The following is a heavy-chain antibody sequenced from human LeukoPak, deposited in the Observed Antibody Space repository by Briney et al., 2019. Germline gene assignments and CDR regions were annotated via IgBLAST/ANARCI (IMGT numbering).Heavy chain of an antibody. CDR3: AKWGLKTQSGEKKRGCFYD. J-gene: IGHJ1*01. D-gene: IGHD2-15*01. V-gene: IGHV3-30*02. CDR1: GFTFNTHG. CDR2: VEHDGTK. Sequence: GGSLRLSCATSGFTFNTHGMHWVRQAPGKGPEWVAFVEHDGTKKYLDSVKGRFTISRDNSESALYLQMNDLRPDDTALYYCAKWGLKTQSGEKKRGCFYDGAQAPRVIVSS.